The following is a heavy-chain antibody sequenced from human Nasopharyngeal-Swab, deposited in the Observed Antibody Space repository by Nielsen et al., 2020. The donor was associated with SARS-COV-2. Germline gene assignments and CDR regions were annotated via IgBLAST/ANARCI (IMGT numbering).Heavy chain of an antibody. CDR2: INAGNGNT. V-gene: IGHV1-3*01. CDR1: GYTVTSYA. CDR3: ARVASYGSGKGTVDY. Sequence: AAGKVPCKASGYTVTSYAMHWVRQAPGQRLEWMGWINAGNGNTKYSQKIQGRVTITRDTSASTAYMELSSLRSEDTAVYYCARVASYGSGKGTVDYWGQGTLVTVSS. J-gene: IGHJ4*02. D-gene: IGHD3-10*01.